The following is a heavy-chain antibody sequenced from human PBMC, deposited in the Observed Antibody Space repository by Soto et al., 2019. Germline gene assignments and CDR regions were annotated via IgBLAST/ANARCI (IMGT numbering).Heavy chain of an antibody. CDR2: IYYSGST. CDR3: ARTPFGVVVDY. J-gene: IGHJ4*02. V-gene: IGHV4-59*01. CDR1: GGSISSYY. Sequence: PSETLSLTCTVSGGSISSYYWSWIRQPPGKGLEWIGYIYYSGSTNYNPSLKSRVTISVDTSKNQFSLKLSSVTAADTAVYYCARTPFGVVVDYWGQGTLVTVSS. D-gene: IGHD3-3*01.